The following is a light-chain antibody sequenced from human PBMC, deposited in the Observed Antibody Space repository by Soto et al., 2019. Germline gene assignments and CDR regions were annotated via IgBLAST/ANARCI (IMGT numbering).Light chain of an antibody. CDR3: QQRWT. Sequence: DFQMTQSPSSLSASVGDRVTITCRTSQTFSTSLNWYQHKPGQAPKLLIYAASNLQPGVPSRFSGSGSGTDFTLTISSLQPEDFATYYCQQRWTFGPGTTVDI. CDR2: AAS. J-gene: IGKJ3*01. V-gene: IGKV1-39*01. CDR1: QTFSTS.